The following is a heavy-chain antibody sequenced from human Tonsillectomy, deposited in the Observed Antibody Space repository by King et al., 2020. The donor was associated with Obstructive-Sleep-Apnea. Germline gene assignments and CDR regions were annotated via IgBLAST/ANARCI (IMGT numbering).Heavy chain of an antibody. CDR3: ARDWGQPDY. CDR1: GGSISSSRHF. J-gene: IGHJ4*02. V-gene: IGHV4-39*07. D-gene: IGHD3-16*01. CDR2: IYYSGST. Sequence: QRQESGPGLVKPSETLSLTCTVSGGSISSSRHFWGWIRQPPGKGLEWIGSIYYSGSTYYNPSLKSRVTISVDTSKNQFSLKLNSVTAADTAVYYCARDWGQPDYWGQGTLVTVSS.